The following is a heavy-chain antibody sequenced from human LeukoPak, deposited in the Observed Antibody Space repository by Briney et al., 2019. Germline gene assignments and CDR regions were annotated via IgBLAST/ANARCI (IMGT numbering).Heavy chain of an antibody. Sequence: SETLSLTCTVSGGSISSYYWSWIRQPPGKGLEWIGYIYYSGSTNYNPSLKSRVTISVDTSKNQFSLKLSSVTAADTAVYYCAMGFGTTLDYWGQGTLVTVSS. D-gene: IGHD3-10*01. CDR2: IYYSGST. CDR3: AMGFGTTLDY. V-gene: IGHV4-59*01. CDR1: GGSISSYY. J-gene: IGHJ4*02.